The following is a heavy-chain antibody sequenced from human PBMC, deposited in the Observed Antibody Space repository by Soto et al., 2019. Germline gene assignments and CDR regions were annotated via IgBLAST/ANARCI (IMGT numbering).Heavy chain of an antibody. CDR3: ARFNWYFDL. CDR1: GGSISSNC. J-gene: IGHJ2*01. V-gene: IGHV4-59*08. Sequence: QVQLQESGPGLLKPSETLSLTCSVSGGSISSNCWSWVRQPPGKGLEWIGYIYYSGSTNYNPSLKSRVTISVDTSKNQFSLKLSSVTAADTAVYYCARFNWYFDLWGRGTLVTVSS. CDR2: IYYSGST.